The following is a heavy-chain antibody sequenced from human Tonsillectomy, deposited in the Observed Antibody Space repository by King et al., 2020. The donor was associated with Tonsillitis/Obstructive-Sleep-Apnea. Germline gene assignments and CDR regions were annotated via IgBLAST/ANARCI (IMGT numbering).Heavy chain of an antibody. Sequence: QLVESGPEVKKPGTSVKVSCTASGFTFTSSAVQWVRQARGQRLEWIGWIVVGSGNTNYAQKFQERVTITRDMSTSTAYMELSSLRSEDTAVYYCAAEWEGDCSSTSCRPALYYYYMDVWGKGTTVTVSS. CDR2: IVVGSGNT. V-gene: IGHV1-58*01. D-gene: IGHD2-2*01. J-gene: IGHJ6*03. CDR3: AAEWEGDCSSTSCRPALYYYYMDV. CDR1: GFTFTSSA.